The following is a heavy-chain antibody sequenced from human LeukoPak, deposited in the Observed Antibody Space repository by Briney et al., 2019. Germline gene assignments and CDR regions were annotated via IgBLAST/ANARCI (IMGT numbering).Heavy chain of an antibody. CDR3: ARLSTVIIFDY. Sequence: PSETLSITCAVSGYSISSGYYWGWIRQPPGKGLEWIGSIYHSGSTYYNPSLKSRVTISVDTSKNQFSLKLSSVTAADTAVYYCARLSTVIIFDYWGQGTLVTVSS. J-gene: IGHJ4*02. D-gene: IGHD4-11*01. CDR1: GYSISSGYY. CDR2: IYHSGST. V-gene: IGHV4-38-2*01.